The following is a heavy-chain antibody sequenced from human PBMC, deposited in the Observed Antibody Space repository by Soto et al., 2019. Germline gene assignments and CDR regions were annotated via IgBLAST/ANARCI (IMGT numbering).Heavy chain of an antibody. J-gene: IGHJ5*02. D-gene: IGHD6-6*01. CDR1: GGSISSGDYY. Sequence: QVQLQESGPGLVKPSQTLSLTCSVSGGSISSGDYYWSWIRQPPGKGLEWIGYIYYSGSTYYNPSLKSRVTISVETSKNQFSLKLSSVTAADTAVYYCARERPDGARLDPWGQGTLVTVSS. CDR2: IYYSGST. CDR3: ARERPDGARLDP. V-gene: IGHV4-30-4*01.